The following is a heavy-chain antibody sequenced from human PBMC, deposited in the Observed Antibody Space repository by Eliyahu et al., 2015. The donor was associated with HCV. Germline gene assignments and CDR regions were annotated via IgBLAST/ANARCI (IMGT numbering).Heavy chain of an antibody. CDR2: ISYDGSNK. CDR3: AKAGGTTAHYYYGMDV. CDR1: GXXFSSYG. V-gene: IGHV3-30*18. D-gene: IGHD4-11*01. Sequence: QVQLLESGGGVVQPGRSLRLSCAASGXXFSSYGMHWVRQAPGKGLGWVAVISYDGSNKYYADSVKGRFTISRDNSKNTLYLQMNSLRAEDTAVYYCAKAGGTTAHYYYGMDVWGQGTTVTVSS. J-gene: IGHJ6*02.